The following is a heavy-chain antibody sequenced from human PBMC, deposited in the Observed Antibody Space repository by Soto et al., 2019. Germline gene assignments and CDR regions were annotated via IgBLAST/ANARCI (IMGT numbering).Heavy chain of an antibody. CDR2: ITGIDGRT. CDR3: AKDRGPYCSGGICYPPSWFDP. V-gene: IGHV3-23*01. CDR1: GFTFGNYV. J-gene: IGHJ5*02. Sequence: GGSLRLSCVGSGFTFGNYVMSWVRQAPGKGLEWVSSITGIDGRTYYADSVKGRFTISRDNPKNTLYLQMNNLRAEDTAMFYCAKDRGPYCSGGICYPPSWFDPWGQGTQVTVSS. D-gene: IGHD2-15*01.